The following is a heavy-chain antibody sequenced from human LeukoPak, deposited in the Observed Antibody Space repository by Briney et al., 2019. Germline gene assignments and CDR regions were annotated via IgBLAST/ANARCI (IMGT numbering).Heavy chain of an antibody. J-gene: IGHJ6*02. CDR2: ISYDGSNK. Sequence: GRSLRLSCAASGFTLSSYGMHWVRQAPGKGLEWVAVISYDGSNKYYADSVKGRFTISRDNSKNTLYLQMNSLRAEDTAVYYCAKGQYDFWSGYHYYYYGMDVWGQGTTVTVSS. CDR3: AKGQYDFWSGYHYYYYGMDV. D-gene: IGHD3-3*01. CDR1: GFTLSSYG. V-gene: IGHV3-30*18.